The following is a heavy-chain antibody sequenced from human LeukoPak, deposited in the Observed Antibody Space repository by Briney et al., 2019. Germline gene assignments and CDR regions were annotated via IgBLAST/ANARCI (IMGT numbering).Heavy chain of an antibody. Sequence: GASVKVSCKASGYTFTSYDINWVRQATGQGLEWMGWMNPNSGNTGYAQKFQGRVTMTRNTSISTAYMELSSLRSEDTAVYYCASIDTYYDGSGSYSAFDIWGQGTMVTVSS. CDR3: ASIDTYYDGSGSYSAFDI. CDR1: GYTFTSYD. D-gene: IGHD3-10*01. V-gene: IGHV1-8*01. J-gene: IGHJ3*02. CDR2: MNPNSGNT.